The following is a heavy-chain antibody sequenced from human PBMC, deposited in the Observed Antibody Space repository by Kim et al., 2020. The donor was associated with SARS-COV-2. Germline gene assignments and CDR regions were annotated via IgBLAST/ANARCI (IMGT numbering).Heavy chain of an antibody. V-gene: IGHV3-21*01. J-gene: IGHJ6*02. CDR1: GFTFSSYS. D-gene: IGHD5-12*01. Sequence: GGSLRLSCAASGFTFSSYSMNWVRQAPGKGLEWVSSISSSSSYIYYADSVKGRFTISRDNAKNSLYLQMNSLRAEDTAVYYCARDLWLQDYYYGMDVWGQGTTVTVSS. CDR3: ARDLWLQDYYYGMDV. CDR2: ISSSSSYI.